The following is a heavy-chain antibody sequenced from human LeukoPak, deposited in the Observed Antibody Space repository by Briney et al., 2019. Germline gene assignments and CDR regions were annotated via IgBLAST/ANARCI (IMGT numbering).Heavy chain of an antibody. J-gene: IGHJ6*02. D-gene: IGHD3-22*01. CDR1: GYTFTGYY. V-gene: IGHV1-2*02. Sequence: ASVKVSCKASGYTFTGYYMHWVRQAPGQGLEWMGWINPNSGGTNYAQKFQGRVTMIRDTSISTAYMELSRLRSDDTAVYYCARDKTYYYDSSGSPGYGMDVWGQGTTVTVSS. CDR3: ARDKTYYYDSSGSPGYGMDV. CDR2: INPNSGGT.